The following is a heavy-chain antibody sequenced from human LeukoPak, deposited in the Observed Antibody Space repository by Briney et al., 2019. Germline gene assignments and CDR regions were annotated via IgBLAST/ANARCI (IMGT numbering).Heavy chain of an antibody. V-gene: IGHV5-51*01. CDR3: ARQGFSIAAAGTHAFDI. Sequence: GESLKISCKGSGYSFTSYWIGWVRQMPGKCLEWMGIIYPGDSDTRYSPSFQGQVTISADKSISTAYPQWSSLNASDTAMYYCARQGFSIAAAGTHAFDIWGQGTMVTVSS. CDR1: GYSFTSYW. J-gene: IGHJ3*02. CDR2: IYPGDSDT. D-gene: IGHD6-13*01.